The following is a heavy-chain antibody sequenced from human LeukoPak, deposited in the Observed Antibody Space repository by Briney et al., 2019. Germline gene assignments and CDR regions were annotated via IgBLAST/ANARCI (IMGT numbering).Heavy chain of an antibody. V-gene: IGHV4-30-4*08. Sequence: SETLSLTCTVSGGSISSGDYYWNWIRQPPGKGLEWIGYIYYTGSTYYNPSLESRVTMSIDTSKNQFSLKLSSVTAADTAVYYCARDSTGYDYFDSWGQGALVTVSS. J-gene: IGHJ4*02. D-gene: IGHD5-12*01. CDR3: ARDSTGYDYFDS. CDR2: IYYTGST. CDR1: GGSISSGDYY.